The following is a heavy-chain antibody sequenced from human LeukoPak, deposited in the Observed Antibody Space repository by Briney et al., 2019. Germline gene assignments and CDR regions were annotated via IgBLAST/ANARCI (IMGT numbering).Heavy chain of an antibody. CDR2: IYYSGST. CDR1: GGSISSYY. Sequence: SETLSLTCTVSGGSISSYYWSWIRQPPGKGLEWIGYIYYSGSTIYNPSLKSRVTISVDTSKNQFSLKLSSVTAADTAVYYCARDRHSSGWPNWFDPWGQGTLVTVSS. D-gene: IGHD6-19*01. V-gene: IGHV4-59*01. J-gene: IGHJ5*02. CDR3: ARDRHSSGWPNWFDP.